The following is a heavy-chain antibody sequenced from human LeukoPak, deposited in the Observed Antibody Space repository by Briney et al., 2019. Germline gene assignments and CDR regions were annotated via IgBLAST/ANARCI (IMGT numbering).Heavy chain of an antibody. CDR1: GGSFSGYY. Sequence: PSETLSLTCAVYGGSFSGYYWSWIRQPPGKGLEWIGEINHSGGTNYNPSLKSRVTISVDTSKNQFSLKLSSVTAADTAVYYCARDAGYCSGGSCYSEHYFDYWGQGTLVTVSS. D-gene: IGHD2-15*01. V-gene: IGHV4-34*01. CDR3: ARDAGYCSGGSCYSEHYFDY. J-gene: IGHJ4*02. CDR2: INHSGGT.